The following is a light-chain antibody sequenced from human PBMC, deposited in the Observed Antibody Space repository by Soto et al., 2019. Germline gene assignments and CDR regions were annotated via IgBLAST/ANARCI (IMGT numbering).Light chain of an antibody. V-gene: IGLV2-8*01. J-gene: IGLJ3*02. CDR3: TSYVGNDIWV. CDR2: EVT. Sequence: QSVLTQPPSASGSPGQSVTISCTGTSSDVGAYKYVSWYQQYPGKAPKLMMYEVTKRPSGVPDRFSGSKSGNTASLTVSGLQAEDEADYYCTSYVGNDIWVFGGGTKLTVL. CDR1: SSDVGAYKY.